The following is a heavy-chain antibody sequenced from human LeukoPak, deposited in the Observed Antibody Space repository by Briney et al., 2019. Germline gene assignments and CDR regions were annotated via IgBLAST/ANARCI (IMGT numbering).Heavy chain of an antibody. J-gene: IGHJ4*02. CDR2: FDPEDGET. CDR3: ATTHPYDYYFDY. V-gene: IGHV1-24*01. CDR1: GYTLTELS. Sequence: ASVKVSCKVSGYTLTELSMHWVRQAPGKGLEWMGGFDPEDGETIYAQKFQGRVTMTEDTSTDTAYMELSSLRSEDTAVYYCATTHPYDYYFDYWGQGTLVTVSS. D-gene: IGHD5-12*01.